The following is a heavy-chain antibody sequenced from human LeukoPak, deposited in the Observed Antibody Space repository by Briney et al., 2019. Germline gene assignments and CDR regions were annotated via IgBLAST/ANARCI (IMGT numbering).Heavy chain of an antibody. CDR1: GGSFSGYY. D-gene: IGHD3-3*01. J-gene: IGHJ6*04. CDR3: ASYPRTYYDFWSGSTDV. CDR2: INHSGST. Sequence: SETLSLTCAVYGGSFSGYYWSWIRQPPGKGLEWIGEINHSGSTNYNPSLKSRVTISVDTSKNQFSLKLSSVTAADTAVYYCASYPRTYYDFWSGSTDVWGKGTTVTVSS. V-gene: IGHV4-34*01.